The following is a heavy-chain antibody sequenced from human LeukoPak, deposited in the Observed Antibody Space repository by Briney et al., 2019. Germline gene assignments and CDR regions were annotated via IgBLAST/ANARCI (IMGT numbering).Heavy chain of an antibody. V-gene: IGHV4-34*01. CDR3: ARPRRDFWSGRWYYFDY. CDR1: GGSFSGYY. Sequence: LETLSLTCAVYGGSFSGYYWSWIRQPPGKGLEWIGEINHSGSTNYNPSLKSRVTISVDTSKNQFSLKLSSVTAADTAVYYCARPRRDFWSGRWYYFDYWGQGTLVTVSS. J-gene: IGHJ4*02. D-gene: IGHD3-3*01. CDR2: INHSGST.